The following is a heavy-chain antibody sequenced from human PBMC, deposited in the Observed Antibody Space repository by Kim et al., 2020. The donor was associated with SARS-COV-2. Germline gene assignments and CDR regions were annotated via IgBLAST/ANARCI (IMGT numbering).Heavy chain of an antibody. J-gene: IGHJ6*02. V-gene: IGHV3-7*01. Sequence: GGSLRLSCAASGFTFSSYWMSWVRQAPGKGLEWVANIKQDGSEKYYVDSVKGRFTISRDNAKNSLYLQMNSLRAEDTAVYYCARDSYYYDSSGYRRLYYYYYGMDVWGQGTTVTVSS. D-gene: IGHD3-22*01. CDR3: ARDSYYYDSSGYRRLYYYYYGMDV. CDR2: IKQDGSEK. CDR1: GFTFSSYW.